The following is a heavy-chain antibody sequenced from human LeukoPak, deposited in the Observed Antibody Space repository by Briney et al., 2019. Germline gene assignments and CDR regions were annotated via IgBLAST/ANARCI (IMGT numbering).Heavy chain of an antibody. V-gene: IGHV3-48*01. D-gene: IGHD3-22*01. J-gene: IGHJ3*02. Sequence: PGGSLRLSCAASGFSFSSYGMNWVRQAPGKGLEWISYISSSSSTMYYADSVKGRFTIFRDNAKNSLFLQMDSLRAEDTAVYYCAKDRARITMIVVEDAFDIWGQGTMVTVSS. CDR1: GFSFSSYG. CDR3: AKDRARITMIVVEDAFDI. CDR2: ISSSSSTM.